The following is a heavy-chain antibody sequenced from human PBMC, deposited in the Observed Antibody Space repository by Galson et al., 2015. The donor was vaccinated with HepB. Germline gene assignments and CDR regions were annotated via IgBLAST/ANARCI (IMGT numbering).Heavy chain of an antibody. CDR3: AMYKSGSSWYSWFDP. D-gene: IGHD6-13*01. CDR2: MNPNSGNT. CDR1: GYTFTSYD. V-gene: IGHV1-8*01. Sequence: SVKVSCKASGYTFTSYDINWVRQATGQGLEWMGWMNPNSGNTGYAQKFQGRVTMTRNTSISTAYMELSSLRSEDTAVYYCAMYKSGSSWYSWFDPWGQGTLVTVSS. J-gene: IGHJ5*02.